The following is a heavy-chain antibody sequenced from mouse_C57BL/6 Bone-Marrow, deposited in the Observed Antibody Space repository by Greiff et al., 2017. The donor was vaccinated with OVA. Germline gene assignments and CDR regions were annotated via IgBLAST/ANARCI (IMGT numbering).Heavy chain of an antibody. CDR1: GYTFTSYW. CDR3: ARDLLWPFAY. D-gene: IGHD2-1*01. J-gene: IGHJ3*01. Sequence: VQLQQPGAELVKPGASVKLSCKASGYTFTSYWMHWVKQRPGQGLEWIGMIHPNSGSTNYNEKFKSKATLTVDKSSSTAYMQRSSLTSEDSAVYYCARDLLWPFAYWGQGTLVTVSA. V-gene: IGHV1-64*01. CDR2: IHPNSGST.